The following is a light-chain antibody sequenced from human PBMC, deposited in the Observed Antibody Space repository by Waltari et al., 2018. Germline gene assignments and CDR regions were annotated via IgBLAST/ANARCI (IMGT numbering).Light chain of an antibody. Sequence: QSALTQAASVSGSPGQSITISCTGTSSDAGSYNSVSWYQQHPGKAPKLIISEVTKRPSGVSNRFSGSKSGNTASLTISGLQAEDEADYFCSSYGSINTWLFGGGTKLTVL. V-gene: IGLV2-23*02. CDR2: EVT. J-gene: IGLJ3*02. CDR1: SSDAGSYNS. CDR3: SSYGSINTWL.